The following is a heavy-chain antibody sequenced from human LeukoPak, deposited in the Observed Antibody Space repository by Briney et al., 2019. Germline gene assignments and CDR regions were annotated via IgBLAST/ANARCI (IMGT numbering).Heavy chain of an antibody. Sequence: SETLSLTCAVYGGSFSGYYWSWIRQPPGKGLEWIGEINHSGSTNYNPSLKSRVTISVDTSKNQFSLKLSSVTAADTAVYYCASTYGSGSQNWFDPWGQGTLVTASS. J-gene: IGHJ5*02. CDR1: GGSFSGYY. CDR2: INHSGST. D-gene: IGHD3-10*01. CDR3: ASTYGSGSQNWFDP. V-gene: IGHV4-34*01.